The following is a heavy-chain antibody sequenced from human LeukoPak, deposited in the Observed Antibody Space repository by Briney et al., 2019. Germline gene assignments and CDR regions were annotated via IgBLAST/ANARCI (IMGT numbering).Heavy chain of an antibody. V-gene: IGHV4-39*01. Sequence: PSETLSLSCTVSGASFDNSYCWTWVRQPPGKRPEWIGTIYSSEFTYYNPSLGSRVAISADTSKNLFSLRLTSVTAADTAVYYCARGSDDYKLDNSWGQGTLVTVSS. CDR3: ARGSDDYKLDNS. CDR1: GASFDNSYC. CDR2: IYSSEFT. J-gene: IGHJ4*02. D-gene: IGHD5-24*01.